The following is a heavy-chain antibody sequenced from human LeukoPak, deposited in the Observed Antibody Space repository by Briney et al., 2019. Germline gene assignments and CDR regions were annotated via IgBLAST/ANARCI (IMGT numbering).Heavy chain of an antibody. D-gene: IGHD2-15*01. CDR2: IRHDGSVV. J-gene: IGHJ4*02. CDR3: AKDQGSCLDY. CDR1: GFTFSRNW. V-gene: IGHV3-7*01. Sequence: GGSLRLSCAASGFTFSRNWMTWVRQAPGKGLEWVANIRHDGSVVHYVDSVEGRFTISRDNAKNSLYLQMNSLRAEDTAVYYCAKDQGSCLDYWGQGTLVTVSS.